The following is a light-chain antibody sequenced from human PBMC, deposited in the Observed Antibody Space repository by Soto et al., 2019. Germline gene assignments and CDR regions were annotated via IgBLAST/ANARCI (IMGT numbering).Light chain of an antibody. CDR1: QSFSNY. CDR2: DAS. J-gene: IGKJ1*01. V-gene: IGKV3-11*01. Sequence: EIVLTQSPATLSLSPGERATLSCRASQSFSNYLAWYQQKPGQAPRLLIYDASNRATGIPARFSGSGSGTDFTLTISSLEPEDFAVYYCQQRDNRTFVQGTKVEMK. CDR3: QQRDNRT.